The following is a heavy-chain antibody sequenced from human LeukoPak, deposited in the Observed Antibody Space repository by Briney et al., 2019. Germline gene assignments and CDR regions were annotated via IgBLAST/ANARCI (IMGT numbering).Heavy chain of an antibody. D-gene: IGHD1-26*01. V-gene: IGHV3-9*01. CDR3: AKDIGLVGSTAFDI. Sequence: GGSLRLSCAASGLTFDDYAMHWVRQAPGKGLEWVSGISWNSGSIGYADPVKGRFTISRDNAKNSLYLQMNSLRAEDTALYYCAKDIGLVGSTAFDIWGQGTMVTVSS. J-gene: IGHJ3*02. CDR1: GLTFDDYA. CDR2: ISWNSGSI.